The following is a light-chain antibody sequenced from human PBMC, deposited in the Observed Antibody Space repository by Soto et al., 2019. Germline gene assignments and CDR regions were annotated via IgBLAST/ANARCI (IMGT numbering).Light chain of an antibody. CDR3: QQRSNWPRT. Sequence: EIVLTQSPATLSLSPGERATLSCRASQSVSSYLAWYQQKPGQAPRLLIYDASNRATGIPARFSGSGSGTDFSLTISSLDPEDFAVYYCQQRSNWPRTFGKGTKEEIK. CDR1: QSVSSY. V-gene: IGKV3-11*01. J-gene: IGKJ1*01. CDR2: DAS.